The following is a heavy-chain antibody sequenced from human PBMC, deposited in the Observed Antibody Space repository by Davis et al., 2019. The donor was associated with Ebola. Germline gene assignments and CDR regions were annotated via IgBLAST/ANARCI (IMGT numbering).Heavy chain of an antibody. Sequence: GESLKISCAASGFTFDDYGMHWVRQAPGKGLEWVALMWYDGSRQYYADSVKGRFTVSRDNSRNILYLQMNSLRAEDTAVYYCARDTWYSGDDNGGDWGQGTLVTVSS. V-gene: IGHV3-33*08. D-gene: IGHD1-26*01. CDR1: GFTFDDYG. CDR2: MWYDGSRQ. CDR3: ARDTWYSGDDNGGD. J-gene: IGHJ4*02.